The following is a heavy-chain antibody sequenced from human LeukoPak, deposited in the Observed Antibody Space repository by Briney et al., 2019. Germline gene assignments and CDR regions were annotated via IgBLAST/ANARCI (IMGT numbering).Heavy chain of an antibody. CDR1: GFTFRTYG. Sequence: SGGSLRLSCAASGFTFRTYGMHWVRQAPGEGLEWVAVICYDGGKKHYVDSVEGRFTISRDNSKKILYLQMSSLRAEDTAVYYCVRGSGGDGYKHWGDSWGQGTLVIVSS. D-gene: IGHD5-24*01. CDR2: ICYDGGKK. CDR3: VRGSGGDGYKHWGDS. V-gene: IGHV3-33*01. J-gene: IGHJ5*02.